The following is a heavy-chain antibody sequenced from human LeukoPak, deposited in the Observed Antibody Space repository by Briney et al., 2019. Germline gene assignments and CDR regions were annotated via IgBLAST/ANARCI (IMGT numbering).Heavy chain of an antibody. Sequence: ASVKVSCKASGYTFTSYYLHWVRQAPGQGLEWMGIINPTIGTTNYAQKFQGRVTMTRDMSTSTFYMEVSSLRSEDTAVYYCARDPNDGHNGNFDYWGQGTLVTVSS. CDR2: INPTIGTT. CDR3: ARDPNDGHNGNFDY. CDR1: GYTFTSYY. D-gene: IGHD5-24*01. J-gene: IGHJ4*02. V-gene: IGHV1-46*01.